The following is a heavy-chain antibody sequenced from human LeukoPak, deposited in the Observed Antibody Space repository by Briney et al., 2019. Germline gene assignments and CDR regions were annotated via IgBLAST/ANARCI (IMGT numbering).Heavy chain of an antibody. CDR1: RFTFSSYG. CDR2: ISYDGSNK. J-gene: IGHJ3*02. Sequence: GGSLRLSCAASRFTFSSYGMHWVRQAPGKGLEWVAVISYDGSNKYYADSVKGRFTISRDNAKNSLYLQMNSLRAEDTAVYYCARPNYYDSKNAFDIWGQGTMVTVSS. CDR3: ARPNYYDSKNAFDI. D-gene: IGHD3-22*01. V-gene: IGHV3-30*03.